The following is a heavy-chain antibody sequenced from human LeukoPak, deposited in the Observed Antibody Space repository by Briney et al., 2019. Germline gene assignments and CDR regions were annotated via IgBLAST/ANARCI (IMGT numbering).Heavy chain of an antibody. CDR2: ISGNNDNP. CDR1: GYTFSNFG. D-gene: IGHD2-2*01. J-gene: IGHJ4*02. Sequence: ASVRVSCKTSGYTFSNFGINWVRQAPGQGLEWMGWISGNNDNPNYGQKFQGRFTVTTDSSTSTAYMELRNLRCDDTAVYYCARDGTSTDDYWGQGTLVTVSS. V-gene: IGHV1-18*01. CDR3: ARDGTSTDDY.